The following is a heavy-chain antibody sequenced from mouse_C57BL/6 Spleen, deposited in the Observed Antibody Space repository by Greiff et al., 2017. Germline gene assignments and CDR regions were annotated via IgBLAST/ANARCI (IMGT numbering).Heavy chain of an antibody. J-gene: IGHJ4*01. D-gene: IGHD2-2*01. CDR1: GFSFNTYA. CDR2: IRSKSNNYAT. CDR3: VSPYGYDSAIDY. Sequence: EVQLVESGGGLVQPKGSLKLSCAASGFSFNTYAMNWVRQAPGKGLEWVARIRSKSNNYATYYADSVKDRFTISRDDSESMLYLQMNNLKTAATALYYCVSPYGYDSAIDYWGQGTSVTVSS. V-gene: IGHV10-1*01.